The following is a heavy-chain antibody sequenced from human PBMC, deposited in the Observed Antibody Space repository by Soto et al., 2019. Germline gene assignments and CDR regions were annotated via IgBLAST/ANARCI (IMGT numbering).Heavy chain of an antibody. CDR2: LSATGGSS. CDR3: AKAGGVRVLDAFDT. Sequence: GGSLRLSCAAPGFTFINNAMSWVRQAPGKGLEWVSSLSATGGSSYYADSVKGRFTISRDSSKSTLFLQMSSLRAEDTAVYYCAKAGGVRVLDAFDTWGLGNPGHRLL. CDR1: GFTFINNA. V-gene: IGHV3-23*01. D-gene: IGHD3-16*01. J-gene: IGHJ5*02.